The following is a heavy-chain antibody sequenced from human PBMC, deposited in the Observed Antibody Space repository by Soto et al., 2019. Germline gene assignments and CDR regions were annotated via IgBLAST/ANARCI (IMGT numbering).Heavy chain of an antibody. CDR1: GYSFTSYW. D-gene: IGHD1-26*01. CDR3: ARLMSRGSYYHPIDY. CDR2: IYPGDSDT. J-gene: IGHJ4*02. V-gene: IGHV5-51*01. Sequence: VASFKISCKGSGYSFTSYWIGWVRQMPGKGLEWMGIIYPGDSDTRYSPSFQGQVTISADKSISTAYLQWSSLKASDTAMYYCARLMSRGSYYHPIDYWGQGTLVTVSS.